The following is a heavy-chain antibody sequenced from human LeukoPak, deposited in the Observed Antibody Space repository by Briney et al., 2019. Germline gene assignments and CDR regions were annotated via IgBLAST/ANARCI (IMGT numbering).Heavy chain of an antibody. CDR1: GGSISSSSYY. D-gene: IGHD2-15*01. CDR3: AREIYCSGGSCSLDAFDI. V-gene: IGHV4-39*07. CDR2: IYHSGST. Sequence: PSETLSLTCTVSGGSISSSSYYWGWIRQPPGKGLEWIGSIYHSGSTYYNPSLKSRVTISVDTSKNQFSLKLSSVTAADTAVYYCAREIYCSGGSCSLDAFDIWGQGTMVTVSS. J-gene: IGHJ3*02.